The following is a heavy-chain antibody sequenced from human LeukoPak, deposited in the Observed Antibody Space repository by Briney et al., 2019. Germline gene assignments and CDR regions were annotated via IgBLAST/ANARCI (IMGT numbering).Heavy chain of an antibody. CDR2: ISGSGGST. CDR1: GFAFSSYA. J-gene: IGHJ5*02. CDR3: AKDFVGGISVS. D-gene: IGHD2-15*01. Sequence: PGGSLRLSCAASGFAFSSYAMSWVRQAPGKGLEWVSAISGSGGSTYYADSVKGRFTISRDNSKNTLYLQMNSLRAEDTAVYYFAKDFVGGISVSWGQGTLVTVS. V-gene: IGHV3-23*01.